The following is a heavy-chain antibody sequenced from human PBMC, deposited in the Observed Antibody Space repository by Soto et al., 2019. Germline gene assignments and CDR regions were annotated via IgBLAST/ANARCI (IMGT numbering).Heavy chain of an antibody. D-gene: IGHD3-10*01. CDR3: ARKATGNWFDP. CDR2: INAGNGNT. J-gene: IGHJ5*02. CDR1: GYTFTSYA. V-gene: IGHV1-3*01. Sequence: ASVKVSCKASGYTFTSYAMHWVRQAPGQRLEWMGWINAGNGNTNYAQKLQGRVTMTTDTSTSTAYMELRSLRSDDTAVYYCARKATGNWFDPSGQGTLVTVSS.